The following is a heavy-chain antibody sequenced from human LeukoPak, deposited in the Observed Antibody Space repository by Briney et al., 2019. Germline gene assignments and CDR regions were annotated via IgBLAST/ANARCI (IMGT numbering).Heavy chain of an antibody. CDR2: IWYDGSNK. V-gene: IGHV3-33*01. CDR3: ARDSGSGNNDY. Sequence: PGGSLRLSCAASGFTFSSYGMHWVRQAPGKGLEWVAVIWYDGSNKYYADSVKGRFTISRDNSKNTLYLQMNSLRAEDTAVYYCARDSGSGNNDYWGQGTLVTVSS. CDR1: GFTFSSYG. D-gene: IGHD1-26*01. J-gene: IGHJ4*02.